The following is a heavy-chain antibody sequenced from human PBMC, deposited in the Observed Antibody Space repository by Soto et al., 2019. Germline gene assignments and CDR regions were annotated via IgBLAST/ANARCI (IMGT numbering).Heavy chain of an antibody. J-gene: IGHJ3*02. D-gene: IGHD3-3*01. CDR1: GFTFSRHA. V-gene: IGHV3-23*01. CDR3: AQVDLSQLLECLLPGGTFSI. Sequence: EVQLLESGGGLVQPGGSLRLSCAVSGFTFSRHAMSWVRQALGKGLEWVASIGDSGGMTYYADSVKGRFTISRDNSRHTLSLQRNSLIAEDTALYYSAQVDLSQLLECLLPGGTFSIWGRGTMVTVAS. CDR2: IGDSGGMT.